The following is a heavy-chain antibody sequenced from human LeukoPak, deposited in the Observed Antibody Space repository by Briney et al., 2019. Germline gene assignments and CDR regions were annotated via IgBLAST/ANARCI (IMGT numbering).Heavy chain of an antibody. CDR2: VSGTAKNT. Sequence: GGSLRLSCTASGFTFDNYAMSWVRQAPRQGLEWVSAVSGTAKNTYYADSVEGRFTTSRDNSNNTVYLQMKSLRAEDTAVYYCAKSHRGGLRFMVGFFYMDVWGSGTTVAVSS. D-gene: IGHD3-3*01. CDR1: GFTFDNYA. CDR3: AKSHRGGLRFMVGFFYMDV. J-gene: IGHJ6*03. V-gene: IGHV3-23*01.